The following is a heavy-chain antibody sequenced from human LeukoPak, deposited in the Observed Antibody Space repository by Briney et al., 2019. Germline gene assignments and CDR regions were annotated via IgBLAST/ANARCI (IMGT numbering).Heavy chain of an antibody. Sequence: VGAPRLSCAASGCTFSDYYMSWIRQAPGKGLEWVAVISDEGSDKYFPASVKGRFTFSRDNSKNPLYLQMNSLSAEVTAVYYCPKDSGIAVAGTLRAFDIWGQGTMVTVSS. CDR2: ISDEGSDK. CDR3: PKDSGIAVAGTLRAFDI. CDR1: GCTFSDYY. D-gene: IGHD6-19*01. V-gene: IGHV3-30*18. J-gene: IGHJ3*02.